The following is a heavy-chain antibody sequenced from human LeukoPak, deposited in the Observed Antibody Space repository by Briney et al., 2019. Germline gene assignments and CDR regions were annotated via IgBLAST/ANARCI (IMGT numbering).Heavy chain of an antibody. V-gene: IGHV1-2*02. CDR2: INPNSGGT. J-gene: IGHJ4*02. D-gene: IGHD6-13*01. CDR3: ARDPGYSSSWYRRGDDY. CDR1: GYTFTGYY. Sequence: GASVKVSCKASGYTFTGYYMHWVRQAPGQGLEWMGWINPNSGGTNYAQKFQGRVTMTRDTSISTAYMELSRLRSDDTAVYYCARDPGYSSSWYRRGDDYWGQGTLVTVSS.